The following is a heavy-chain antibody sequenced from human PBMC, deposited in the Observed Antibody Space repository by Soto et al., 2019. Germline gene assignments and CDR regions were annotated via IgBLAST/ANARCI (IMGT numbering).Heavy chain of an antibody. D-gene: IGHD5-18*01. V-gene: IGHV4-59*01. CDR1: GGSISSYY. J-gene: IGHJ4*02. CDR2: IXXSXXX. CDR3: ARGRAGRGYSYGFDY. Sequence: PSETLSLTCTVSGGSISSYYCSWIRQPPGKGLXWIXYIXXSXXXXXNXXLKSRATISVDTSKNQFSLKLSSVTAADTAVYYCARGRAGRGYSYGFDYWGQGTLVTVSS.